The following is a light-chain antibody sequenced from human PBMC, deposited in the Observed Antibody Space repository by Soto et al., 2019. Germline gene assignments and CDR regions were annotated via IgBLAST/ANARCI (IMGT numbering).Light chain of an antibody. CDR2: DTS. Sequence: EIVSTQSPATLSLSPGQRATLSCRGSETIRGLLAWYQQRPGQPPRLLIYDTSNRATGIPARFSGIGSGTDFTLTISGLETADLGVYYGQQRHNWPITFGQGTRLEIK. V-gene: IGKV3-11*01. CDR1: ETIRGL. J-gene: IGKJ5*01. CDR3: QQRHNWPIT.